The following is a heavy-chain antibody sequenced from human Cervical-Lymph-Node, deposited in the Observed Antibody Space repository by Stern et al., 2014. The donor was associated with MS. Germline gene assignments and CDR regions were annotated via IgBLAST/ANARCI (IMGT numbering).Heavy chain of an antibody. Sequence: EVQLVESGGGLIQPGGSLRLSCAAPGFIVSKNYMSWVRQAPGKGLEWVSLIYTDGSTYYAGSVKARFAISRDISKNKLFLQMNSLRAEDTAMYYCARAIFGVNTAAMAPDAFDSWGQGTMVTVSS. CDR1: GFIVSKNY. J-gene: IGHJ3*01. CDR3: ARAIFGVNTAAMAPDAFDS. D-gene: IGHD3-3*01. CDR2: IYTDGST. V-gene: IGHV3-53*01.